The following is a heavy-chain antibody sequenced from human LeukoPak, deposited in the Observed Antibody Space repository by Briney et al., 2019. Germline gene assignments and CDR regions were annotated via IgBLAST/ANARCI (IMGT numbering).Heavy chain of an antibody. CDR3: ARDCSGGSCSESNYYGMDV. CDR1: GFTFSSYA. Sequence: GGSLRLSCAASGFTFSSYAMHWVRQAPGKGLEWVAVISYDGSNKYYADSVKGQFTISRDNSKNTLYLQMNSLRAEDTAVYYCARDCSGGSCSESNYYGMDVWGQGTTVTVSS. V-gene: IGHV3-30-3*01. CDR2: ISYDGSNK. D-gene: IGHD2-15*01. J-gene: IGHJ6*02.